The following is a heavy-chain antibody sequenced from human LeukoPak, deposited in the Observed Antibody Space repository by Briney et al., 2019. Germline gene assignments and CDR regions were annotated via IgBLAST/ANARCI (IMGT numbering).Heavy chain of an antibody. CDR1: GYTFSNYG. J-gene: IGHJ6*03. V-gene: IGHV1-18*01. Sequence: ASETVSCKACGYTFSNYGISWLRQAPGQGRDWMGWINAYNGNKNYAQEPQGRVTITTDTSPSTAFMELRSLECGGPAVFYWSGDHGIAARPRRGNYYSTHVWGKGTTVTVSS. CDR3: SGDHGIAARPRRGNYYSTHV. D-gene: IGHD6-6*01. CDR2: INAYNGNK.